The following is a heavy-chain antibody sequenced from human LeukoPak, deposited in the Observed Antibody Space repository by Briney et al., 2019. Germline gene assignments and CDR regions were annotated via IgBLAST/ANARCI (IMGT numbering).Heavy chain of an antibody. J-gene: IGHJ5*02. CDR2: ISGSGGST. Sequence: GSLRLSCAASGFAFSSYAMSWVRQAPGKGLEWVSAISGSGGSTYYADSVKGRFTISRDNSKNTLYLQMNSLRAEDTAVYYCAKVRRDGYNFWFDPWGQGTLVTVSS. V-gene: IGHV3-23*01. CDR3: AKVRRDGYNFWFDP. CDR1: GFAFSSYA. D-gene: IGHD5-24*01.